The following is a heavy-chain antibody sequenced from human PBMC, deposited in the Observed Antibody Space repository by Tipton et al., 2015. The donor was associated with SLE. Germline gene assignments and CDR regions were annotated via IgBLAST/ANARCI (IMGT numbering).Heavy chain of an antibody. CDR2: ITPGRGDT. CDR1: GFTFSNYG. V-gene: IGHV3-23*01. J-gene: IGHJ1*01. Sequence: SLRLSCAASGFTFSNYGMSWVRQAPGKGLEWVSTITPGRGDTYYADSVKGRFTISRDNSKDTLHLQMNSLRVDDTAIYYCAKDWSRWLQLGFWGQGILVTVSS. CDR3: AKDWSRWLQLGF. D-gene: IGHD5-24*01.